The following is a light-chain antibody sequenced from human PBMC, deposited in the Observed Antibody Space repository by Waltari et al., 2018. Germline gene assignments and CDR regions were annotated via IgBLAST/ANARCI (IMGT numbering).Light chain of an antibody. CDR3: SSYAGSSKGV. CDR1: SSDVGNYKR. Sequence: QSALTQPASVSGSPGQSITISCTGTSSDVGNYKRVPGYQQHPGKAPKLMLYAVSKRPSGVSDRFSGSKSGDMASLTISGLQPEDEAEYFCSSYAGSSKGVFGGGTKVTVL. CDR2: AVS. J-gene: IGLJ2*01. V-gene: IGLV2-23*02.